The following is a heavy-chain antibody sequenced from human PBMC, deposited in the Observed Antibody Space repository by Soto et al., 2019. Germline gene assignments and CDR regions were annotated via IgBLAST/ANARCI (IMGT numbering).Heavy chain of an antibody. CDR1: GFTFSSYG. CDR2: ISYDGSNK. Sequence: GGSLRLSCAASGFTFSSYGMHWVRQAPGKGLEWVAVISYDGSNKYYADSVKGRFTISRDNSKNTLYLQMNSLRAEDTAVYYCAKDSPRLIAAAGTFDYWGQGTLVTVSS. V-gene: IGHV3-30*18. J-gene: IGHJ4*02. D-gene: IGHD6-13*01. CDR3: AKDSPRLIAAAGTFDY.